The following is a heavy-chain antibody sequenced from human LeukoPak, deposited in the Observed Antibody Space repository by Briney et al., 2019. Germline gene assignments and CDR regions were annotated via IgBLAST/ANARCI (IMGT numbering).Heavy chain of an antibody. D-gene: IGHD3-22*01. CDR2: IIPIFGTA. CDR1: GGTFSSYA. V-gene: IGHV1-69*13. CDR3: ARHSSGYYPYYFDY. Sequence: SVKVSCKASGGTFSSYAISWVRQAPGQGVEWMGGIIPIFGTANYAQKFQGRVTITADESTSTAYMELSSHRSEDTAVYYCARHSSGYYPYYFDYWGQGTLVTVSS. J-gene: IGHJ4*02.